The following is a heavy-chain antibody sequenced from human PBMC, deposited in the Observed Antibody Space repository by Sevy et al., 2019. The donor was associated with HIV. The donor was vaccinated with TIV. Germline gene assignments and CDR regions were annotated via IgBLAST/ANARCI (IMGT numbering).Heavy chain of an antibody. CDR1: GDSINSYS. CDR3: AGVIFGVVTRPYYYYGLDV. D-gene: IGHD3-3*02. Sequence: SETLSLTCSVSGDSINSYSWTWIRQPAGKGLEYIGRISTSGSTNYNPSLKSRVSMSLDTSKNQFSLKLNSLTAADTAVYYCAGVIFGVVTRPYYYYGLDVWGQGTTVTVSS. CDR2: ISTSGST. V-gene: IGHV4-4*07. J-gene: IGHJ6*02.